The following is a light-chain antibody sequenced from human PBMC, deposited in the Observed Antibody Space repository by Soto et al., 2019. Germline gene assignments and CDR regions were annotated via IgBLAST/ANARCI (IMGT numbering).Light chain of an antibody. V-gene: IGLV1-47*01. CDR3: ASWDDSLNAVV. Sequence: QSALTQPPSASGTPGQGVTISCSGSSSNIGTNYVYWYQQFPGTAPKVVIYRNSQRPSGVPDRFLGSRSGASASLAISGLRSEDEAEYYCASWDDSLNAVVFGGGTQLTVL. J-gene: IGLJ3*02. CDR1: SSNIGTNY. CDR2: RNS.